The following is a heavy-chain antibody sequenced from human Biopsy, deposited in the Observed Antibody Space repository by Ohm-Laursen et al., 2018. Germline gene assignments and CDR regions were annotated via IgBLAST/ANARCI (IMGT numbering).Heavy chain of an antibody. J-gene: IGHJ3*02. CDR1: GGSMTGYE. Sequence: GTLSLTCIVSGGSMTGYEWSWIRLAPGKGLVWIGYIYYSGGTKYNPSLASRVTFSVDMSKSQFSLKLYSVTAADTAVYYCARVEAGTYDALDIWGQGALVAVSS. CDR3: ARVEAGTYDALDI. D-gene: IGHD1-26*01. V-gene: IGHV4-59*01. CDR2: IYYSGGT.